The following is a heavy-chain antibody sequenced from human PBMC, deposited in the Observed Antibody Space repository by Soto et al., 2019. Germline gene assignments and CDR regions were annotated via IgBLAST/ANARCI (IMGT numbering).Heavy chain of an antibody. V-gene: IGHV1-3*05. CDR2: INAGNGNT. CDR1: GYTFTSYA. J-gene: IGHJ6*02. D-gene: IGHD3-9*01. CDR3: ARDANVLRYFDWSYGMDV. Sequence: QVQLVQSGAEEKKPGASVKVSCKASGYTFTSYAMHWVRQAPGQRLEWMGWINAGNGNTKYSQKFQGRVTITRDTSASTAYMELSSLRSEDTAVYYCARDANVLRYFDWSYGMDVWGQGTTVTVSS.